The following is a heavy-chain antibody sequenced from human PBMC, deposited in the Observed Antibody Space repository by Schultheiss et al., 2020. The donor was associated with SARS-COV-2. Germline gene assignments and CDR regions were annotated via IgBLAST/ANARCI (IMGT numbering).Heavy chain of an antibody. CDR3: ARAPPGEPTDSRDRY. D-gene: IGHD3-16*01. CDR2: ISSSSSTI. Sequence: GGSLRLSCAAFGFTFSDYYMSWIRQAPGKGLEWVSYISSSSSTIYYADSVKGRFTISRDNAKNSLYLQMNSLRAEDTAVYYCARAPPGEPTDSRDRYWGQGTLVTVSS. J-gene: IGHJ4*02. CDR1: GFTFSDYY. V-gene: IGHV3-11*01.